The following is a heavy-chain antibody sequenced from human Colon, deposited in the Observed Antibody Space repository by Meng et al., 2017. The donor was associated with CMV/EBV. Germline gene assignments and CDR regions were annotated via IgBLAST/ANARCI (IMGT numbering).Heavy chain of an antibody. Sequence: FTFSDYWMSLVRQAAGKGLVWVSRIKSDGSQRDYGDSVKRRFTIYRDNAKNTVYLQMSSLRVEDTAIYYCARMGYFDSSGYYGYLQKWGQGTLVTVSS. J-gene: IGHJ1*01. CDR2: IKSDGSQR. V-gene: IGHV3-74*01. D-gene: IGHD3-22*01. CDR1: FTFSDYW. CDR3: ARMGYFDSSGYYGYLQK.